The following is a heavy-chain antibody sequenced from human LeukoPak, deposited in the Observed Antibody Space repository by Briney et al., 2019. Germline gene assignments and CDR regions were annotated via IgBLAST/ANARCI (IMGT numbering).Heavy chain of an antibody. V-gene: IGHV3-30*02. D-gene: IGHD1-26*01. CDR1: GFTFSSYG. CDR2: VRYDGSNK. J-gene: IGHJ4*02. CDR3: AKDRGSGSYSDY. Sequence: GGSLRLSCAASGFTFSSYGMHWVRQAPGKGLEWVAFVRYDGSNKYYADSVKGRFTISRDNSKNTLYLQMNSLRAEDTAVYYCAKDRGSGSYSDYWGQGTLVTVSS.